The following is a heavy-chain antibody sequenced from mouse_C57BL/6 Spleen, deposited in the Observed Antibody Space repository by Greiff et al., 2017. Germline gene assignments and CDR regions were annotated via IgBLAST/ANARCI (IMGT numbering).Heavy chain of an antibody. CDR3: ARSGNWYFDV. J-gene: IGHJ1*03. CDR2: FHPYNDDT. V-gene: IGHV1-47*01. CDR1: GYTFATYP. D-gene: IGHD1-3*01. Sequence: QVHLQQSGAELVNPGASVKISCKASGYTFATYPLEWMKQNHGKSLAWIGNFHPYNDDTKYNEKVKGKATLTVEKSSSTVYLELSRLTSDDSAVYSCARSGNWYFDVWGRGTTVTVSS.